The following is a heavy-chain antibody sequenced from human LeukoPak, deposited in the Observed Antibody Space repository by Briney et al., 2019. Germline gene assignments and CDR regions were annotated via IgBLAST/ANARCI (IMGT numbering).Heavy chain of an antibody. CDR1: GYSISSGYY. CDR3: ARLTTPFDY. J-gene: IGHJ4*02. V-gene: IGHV4-38-2*01. Sequence: SETLSLTCAVSGYSISSGYYWGWIRPPPGKGLEWIGSIYHSGSTYYNPSLKSRVTISVDTSKNQFSLKLSSVTAADTAVYYCARLTTPFDYWGQGTLVTVSS. CDR2: IYHSGST. D-gene: IGHD4/OR15-4a*01.